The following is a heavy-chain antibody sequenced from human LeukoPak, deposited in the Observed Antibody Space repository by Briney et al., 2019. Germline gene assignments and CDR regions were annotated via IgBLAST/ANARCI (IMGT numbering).Heavy chain of an antibody. Sequence: GESLRLSCAASGFTFSNYAMSWVRQAPGKGLGWVSALSHSGGTTYYADSVKGRFTISRDNSKNTLYLQMNSLRAEDTAVYYCAKSDYYYYYMDVWGKGTTVTVSS. J-gene: IGHJ6*03. CDR1: GFTFSNYA. V-gene: IGHV3-23*01. CDR3: AKSDYYYYYMDV. CDR2: LSHSGGTT.